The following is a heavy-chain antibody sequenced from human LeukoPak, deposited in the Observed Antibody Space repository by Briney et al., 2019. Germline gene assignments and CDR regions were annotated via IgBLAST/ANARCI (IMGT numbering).Heavy chain of an antibody. V-gene: IGHV1-46*03. CDR1: GYIFTSYY. J-gene: IGHJ4*02. D-gene: IGHD3-9*01. Sequence: GASVKVSCKASGYIFTSYYMHWVRQAPGQGLEWMGIINPSGGSTTYAQKFQGRVTMTSDTSTSTVYMELSSLRSDDTAVYYCARRCILTGYMFDYWGQGTLVTVSS. CDR3: ARRCILTGYMFDY. CDR2: INPSGGST.